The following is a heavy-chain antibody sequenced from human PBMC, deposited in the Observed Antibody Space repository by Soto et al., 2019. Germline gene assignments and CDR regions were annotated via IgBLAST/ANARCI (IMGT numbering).Heavy chain of an antibody. CDR2: ISSNGGST. Sequence: GGSLRLTCSASGFTFSSYAMHWVRQAPGKGLEYVSAISSNGGSTYYADSVKGRFTISRDNSKNTLYLQMSSLRAEDTAVYYCVKGWLAAVYGMDVWGQGTTVTVSS. CDR1: GFTFSSYA. D-gene: IGHD6-13*01. CDR3: VKGWLAAVYGMDV. J-gene: IGHJ6*02. V-gene: IGHV3-64D*06.